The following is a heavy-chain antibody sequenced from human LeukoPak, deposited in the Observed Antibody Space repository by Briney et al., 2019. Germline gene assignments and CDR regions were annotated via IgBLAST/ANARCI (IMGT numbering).Heavy chain of an antibody. CDR2: IHYRGSS. CDR1: GGAISGYY. J-gene: IGHJ3*02. CDR3: ARDLGKKRNDGFNI. Sequence: PSETLSLTCTVSGGAISGYYWNWIRQPPGKGPEWIGHIHYRGSSYYNPYLQSRVTISVDTSKNQFSLKLSSVTAADTAVYYCARDLGKKRNDGFNIWGQGTMVTVSS. D-gene: IGHD1-1*01. V-gene: IGHV4-59*12.